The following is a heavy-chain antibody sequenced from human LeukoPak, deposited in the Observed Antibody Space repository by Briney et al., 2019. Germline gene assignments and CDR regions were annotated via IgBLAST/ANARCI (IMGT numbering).Heavy chain of an antibody. CDR1: GDSFSNYY. CDR3: ARGGGYSFSYYRWFDP. D-gene: IGHD1-26*01. CDR2: INHSGTT. V-gene: IGHV4-34*01. J-gene: IGHJ5*02. Sequence: PSETLSLTCVVNGDSFSNYYWSWLPQPPGKGLKWIGEINHSGTTNYIPSLNSRVTISLDTSKNQFSLKLNSVTAADTAVYYCARGGGYSFSYYRWFDPWGQGTPVTVSS.